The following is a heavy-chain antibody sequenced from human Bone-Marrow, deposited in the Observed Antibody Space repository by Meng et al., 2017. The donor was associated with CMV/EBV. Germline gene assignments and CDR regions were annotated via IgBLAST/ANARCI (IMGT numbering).Heavy chain of an antibody. CDR3: ARHNSSHSHFAD. J-gene: IGHJ4*02. Sequence: GSLRLSCTVSGGSISSYYWSWIRQPPGKGLEWIGYVFYTGSTNYKPSVKSRVTISVDTSKNQLSLKLSSVTAADSAVYYCARHNSSHSHFADWGQGTRVTGFS. CDR1: GGSISSYY. CDR2: VFYTGST. V-gene: IGHV4-59*01. D-gene: IGHD2/OR15-2a*01.